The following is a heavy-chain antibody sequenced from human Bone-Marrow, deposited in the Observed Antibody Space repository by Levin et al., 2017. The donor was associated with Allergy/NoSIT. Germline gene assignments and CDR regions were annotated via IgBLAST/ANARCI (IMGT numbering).Heavy chain of an antibody. V-gene: IGHV3-23*01. CDR1: GFTFSNFA. CDR3: ARGWIQLSS. D-gene: IGHD5-18*01. J-gene: IGHJ5*02. CDR2: ISSSGDAT. Sequence: GGSLRLSCAASGFTFSNFAMSWVRQAPGKGLEWVSSISSSGDATNYADSVKGQFTISRDNSKNTVYLQINSLRAEDTAIYFCARGWIQLSSWGQGALVTVSS.